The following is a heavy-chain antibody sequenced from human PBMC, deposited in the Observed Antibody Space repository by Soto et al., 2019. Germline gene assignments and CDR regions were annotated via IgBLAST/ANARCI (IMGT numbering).Heavy chain of an antibody. Sequence: SETLSLTCTGSGGFTSRYYWSLFRQPPGKGLEWIGYIYYSGSTNYNPSLKSRVTISVDTSKNQFSLKLSSVTAADTAVYYCARTPIATFFDYWGQGTLVTVSS. CDR3: ARTPIATFFDY. D-gene: IGHD6-13*01. CDR1: GGFTSRYY. V-gene: IGHV4-59*01. J-gene: IGHJ4*02. CDR2: IYYSGST.